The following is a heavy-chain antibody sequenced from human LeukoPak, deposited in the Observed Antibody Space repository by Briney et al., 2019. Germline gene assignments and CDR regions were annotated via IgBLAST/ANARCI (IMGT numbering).Heavy chain of an antibody. CDR2: MSYDGSHK. D-gene: IGHD1-26*01. J-gene: IGHJ4*02. V-gene: IGHV3-30*14. CDR1: GFTFSSYA. CDR3: ARQFGGSYGY. Sequence: GGSLRLSCAASGFTFSSYAMHWVRQAPGKGLEWVAVMSYDGSHKYYADSVKGRFTISRHNSKNTLYLQMTSLRAEDTAVYYCARQFGGSYGYWGQGTLVTVSS.